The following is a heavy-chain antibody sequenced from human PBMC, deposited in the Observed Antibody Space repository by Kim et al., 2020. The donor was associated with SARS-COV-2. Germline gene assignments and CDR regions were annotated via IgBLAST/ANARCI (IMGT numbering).Heavy chain of an antibody. J-gene: IGHJ4*02. V-gene: IGHV1-69*01. D-gene: IGHD3-22*01. CDR3: ARTYYYDSSGYYLDY. Sequence: QKFQGRVTITAEESTSTAYMELSSLRSEDTAVYYCARTYYYDSSGYYLDYWGQGTLVTVSS.